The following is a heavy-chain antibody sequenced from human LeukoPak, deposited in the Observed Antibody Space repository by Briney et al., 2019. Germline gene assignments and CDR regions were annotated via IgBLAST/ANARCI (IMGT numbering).Heavy chain of an antibody. V-gene: IGHV3-21*01. CDR2: ISGIDTYI. J-gene: IGHJ6*03. CDR1: GFPFSVSA. CDR3: ARAGLPRGLVLKAPISSYYMDV. Sequence: GGSLRLSCAASGFPFSVSAMSWVRQVPGKGLEWIASISGIDTYIFYADSVKGRFTISRDIAKNSLHLQMNSLRADDTATYYCARAGLPRGLVLKAPISSYYMDVWGNGTAVAVSS. D-gene: IGHD3/OR15-3a*01.